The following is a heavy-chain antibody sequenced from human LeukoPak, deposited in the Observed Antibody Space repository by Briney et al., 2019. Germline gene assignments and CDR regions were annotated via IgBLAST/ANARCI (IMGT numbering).Heavy chain of an antibody. CDR2: ISGSGGST. D-gene: IGHD5-12*01. Sequence: GGSLRLSCAASGFSFSNYAMSWVRQAPGKGLEWVSSISGSGGSTYYADSVKGRFTISRDNSKNTLYLQMNGLRAEDTAVYYCARDPLDISRWANAFDIWGQGTTVIVSS. J-gene: IGHJ3*02. CDR1: GFSFSNYA. CDR3: ARDPLDISRWANAFDI. V-gene: IGHV3-23*01.